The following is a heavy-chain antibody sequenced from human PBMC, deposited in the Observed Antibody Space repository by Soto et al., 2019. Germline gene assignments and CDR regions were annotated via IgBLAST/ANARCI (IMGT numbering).Heavy chain of an antibody. J-gene: IGHJ6*02. Sequence: VVSLIISYKASCYTFFSYWIGWVLQVPGKRMEWMGIIYPGDSDARYSPSCQGQVTISADKSLTTAYMQWNSLRASDSGIYYCARVGCSGGNGYPSDALHVWGQGTKVTGSS. V-gene: IGHV5-51*01. CDR1: CYTFFSYW. CDR2: IYPGDSDA. D-gene: IGHD2-15*01. CDR3: ARVGCSGGNGYPSDALHV.